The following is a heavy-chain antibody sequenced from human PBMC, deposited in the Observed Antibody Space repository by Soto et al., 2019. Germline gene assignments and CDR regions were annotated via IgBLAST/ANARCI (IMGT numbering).Heavy chain of an antibody. J-gene: IGHJ4*02. CDR3: ARSYYYESPPVNFDY. CDR2: VSYDGRGQ. D-gene: IGHD3-22*01. V-gene: IGHV3-30-3*01. CDR1: GFSFRTYA. Sequence: PGWSLRLSCAVAGFSFRTYAMHWVRQAPGKGLEWLAVVSYDGRGQYYADSVRGRFTISRDNSNSALYLQMSSLRPEDTAVYYCARSYYYESPPVNFDYWGQGALVTVSS.